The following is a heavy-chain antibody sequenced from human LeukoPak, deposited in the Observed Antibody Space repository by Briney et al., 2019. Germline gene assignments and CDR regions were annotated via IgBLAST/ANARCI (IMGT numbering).Heavy chain of an antibody. CDR1: GFTVSSKY. Sequence: GGSLRLSCAASGFTVSSKYMSWVRRAPGKGLEWVSVIYSGGATYYADSVKGRFTVSRDNSKNTVYLQMNSLRAEDTAIYYCARERDSSGYILAYWGQETLVTVSS. CDR3: ARERDSSGYILAY. D-gene: IGHD3-22*01. CDR2: IYSGGAT. V-gene: IGHV3-53*01. J-gene: IGHJ4*02.